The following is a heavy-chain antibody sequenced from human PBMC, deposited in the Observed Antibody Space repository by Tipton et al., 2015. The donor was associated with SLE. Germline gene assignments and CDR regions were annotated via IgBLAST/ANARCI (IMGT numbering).Heavy chain of an antibody. CDR3: ARAPITIFGVD. CDR1: GGSFSGYY. D-gene: IGHD3-3*01. Sequence: TLSLTCAVYGGSFSGYYWSWIRQPPGKGLEWIGEINHRGSTNYNPSLKSRVTISVDTSKNQFSLKLSSVTAADTAVYYCARAPITIFGVDWSQGTMVTVSS. V-gene: IGHV4-34*01. CDR2: INHRGST. J-gene: IGHJ3*01.